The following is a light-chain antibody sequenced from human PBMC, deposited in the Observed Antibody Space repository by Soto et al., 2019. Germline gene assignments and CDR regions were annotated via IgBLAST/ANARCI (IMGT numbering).Light chain of an antibody. V-gene: IGKV3-11*01. CDR2: DAS. Sequence: EFVLTQSPCTLSFSPWERSTLSFMASQTVRNNYLAWYQQKPGQAPRLLIYDASNRATGIPARFSGSGSGTDFTLTISSLEPEDFAVYYCQQRSNWPRTFGQGTKVDI. CDR3: QQRSNWPRT. J-gene: IGKJ1*01. CDR1: QTVRNNY.